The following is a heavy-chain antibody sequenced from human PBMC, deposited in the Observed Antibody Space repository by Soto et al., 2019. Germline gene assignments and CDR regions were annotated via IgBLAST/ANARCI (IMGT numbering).Heavy chain of an antibody. CDR1: GGSISSGGYS. D-gene: IGHD2-15*01. J-gene: IGHJ3*02. CDR2: IYHSGT. CDR3: ARGGWCSGGTCYTAFDI. V-gene: IGHV4-30-2*01. Sequence: QLQLQESGSGLVKPSQTLSLTCAVSGGSISSGGYSWSWIRQPPGKGLEWIGYIYHSGTYYNPSLKSRVTISLDRSKNQFSLKLTSVTAADTAVYYCARGGWCSGGTCYTAFDIWGQGTMVTVSS.